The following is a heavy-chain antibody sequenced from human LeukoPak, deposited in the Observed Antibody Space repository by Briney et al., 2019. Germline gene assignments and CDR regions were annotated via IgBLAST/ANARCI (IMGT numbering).Heavy chain of an antibody. CDR1: GYTLTELS. D-gene: IGHD6-13*01. V-gene: IGHV1-24*01. CDR2: FDPEDGET. J-gene: IGHJ4*02. CDR3: ATYGGLIAAAGSDY. Sequence: ASVKVSCKVSGYTLTELSMHWVRQAPGKGLEWMGGFDPEDGETIYAQKFQGRVTMTEDTSTDTAYMELSSLRSEDTAVYYWATYGGLIAAAGSDYWGQGTLVTVSS.